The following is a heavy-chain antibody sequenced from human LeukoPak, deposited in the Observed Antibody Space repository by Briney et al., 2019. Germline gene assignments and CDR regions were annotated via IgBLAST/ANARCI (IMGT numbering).Heavy chain of an antibody. CDR2: IGTSVSDT. D-gene: IGHD6-13*01. CDR1: GFTFSSNA. Sequence: GYLRLSCAASGFTFSSNALSWVRQAPGKGLEWVSVIGTSVSDTYYADSVKGRFTISRDNSKNTVYLQLNSLRAEDTAVYYCAKRVAAPGRTYYFDYWGQGTLVIVSS. CDR3: AKRVAAPGRTYYFDY. J-gene: IGHJ4*02. V-gene: IGHV3-23*01.